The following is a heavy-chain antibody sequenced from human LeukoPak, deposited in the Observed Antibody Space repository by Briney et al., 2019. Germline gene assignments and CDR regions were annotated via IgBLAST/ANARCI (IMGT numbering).Heavy chain of an antibody. CDR2: IIPIFGTA. CDR3: ARDGRILGYSYGIVREHWFDP. D-gene: IGHD5-18*01. V-gene: IGHV1-69*13. J-gene: IGHJ5*02. CDR1: GGTFSSYA. Sequence: GASVKVSCKASGGTFSSYAISWVRQAPGQGLEWMGGIIPIFGTANYAQKFQGRVTITADESTSTAYMELSSLRSEDTAVYYCARDGRILGYSYGIVREHWFDPWGQGTLVTVSS.